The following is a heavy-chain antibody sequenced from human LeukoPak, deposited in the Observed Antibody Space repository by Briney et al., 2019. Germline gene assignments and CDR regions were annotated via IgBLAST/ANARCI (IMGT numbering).Heavy chain of an antibody. CDR1: RFTFSDCY. D-gene: IGHD5-24*01. V-gene: IGHV3-11*01. J-gene: IGHJ4*02. Sequence: PGGSLRLSCAASRFTFSDCYMSWIRQAPGKGLEWVSYIGSGGSTIYYADSVKGRFTISRDNAKNSLYLQMNSLRAEDTAVYYCARGDGYNSYYFDYWGQGTLVTGSS. CDR3: ARGDGYNSYYFDY. CDR2: IGSGGSTI.